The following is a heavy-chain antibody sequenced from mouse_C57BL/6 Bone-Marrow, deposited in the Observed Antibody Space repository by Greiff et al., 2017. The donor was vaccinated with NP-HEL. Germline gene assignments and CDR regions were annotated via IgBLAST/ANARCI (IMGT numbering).Heavy chain of an antibody. CDR1: GFNIKDDY. D-gene: IGHD2-1*01. Sequence: VQLQQSGAELVRPGASVKLSCTASGFNIKDDYMHWVKQRPEQGLEWIGWIDPENGDTEYASKFQGKATITADTSSNTAYLQLSSLTSEDTSVYYCTTYFYNFDYGGQGTTLTVSS. CDR2: IDPENGDT. V-gene: IGHV14-4*01. CDR3: TTYFYNFDY. J-gene: IGHJ2*01.